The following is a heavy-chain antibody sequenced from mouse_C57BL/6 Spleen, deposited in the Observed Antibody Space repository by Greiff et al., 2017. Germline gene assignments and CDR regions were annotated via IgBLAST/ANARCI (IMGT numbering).Heavy chain of an antibody. CDR3: ACNCLVFDY. J-gene: IGHJ2*01. CDR1: GYTFTDYY. CDR2: INPNNGGT. V-gene: IGHV1-26*01. Sequence: VQLQQSGPELVKPGASVKISCKASGYTFTDYYMNWVKQSHGKSLEWIGDINPNNGGTSYNQKFKGKATLTVDKSSSTAYMELRSLASEDSAVYYCACNCLVFDYWGQGTTLTVSS.